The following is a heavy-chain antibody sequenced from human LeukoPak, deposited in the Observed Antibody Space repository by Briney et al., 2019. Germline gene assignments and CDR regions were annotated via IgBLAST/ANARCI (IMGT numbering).Heavy chain of an antibody. J-gene: IGHJ6*02. D-gene: IGHD3-10*01. V-gene: IGHV4-30-2*01. CDR1: GGSVSSGSYS. CDR3: ARAPGPSYYYGMDV. CDR2: IYHSGST. Sequence: SETLSLTCTVSGGSVSSGSYSWSWIRQPPGKGLEWIGYIYHSGSTYYNPSLKSRVTISVDRSKNQFSLKLSSVTAADTAVYYCARAPGPSYYYGMDVWGQGTTVTVSS.